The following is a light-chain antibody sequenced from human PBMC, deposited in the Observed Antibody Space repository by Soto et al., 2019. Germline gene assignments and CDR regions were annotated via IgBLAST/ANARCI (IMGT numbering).Light chain of an antibody. CDR3: TSYKTSSTLRYV. CDR2: DVS. CDR1: NSDVGGYNY. V-gene: IGLV2-14*01. J-gene: IGLJ1*01. Sequence: QSVLTQPASVSGSPGQSITISCTGTNSDVGGYNYVSWFRQHPGKAPKLVIYDVSNRPSGVSSRFSGSKSGNTASLTISGLQAEDEADYYCTSYKTSSTLRYVFGTGTKVTV.